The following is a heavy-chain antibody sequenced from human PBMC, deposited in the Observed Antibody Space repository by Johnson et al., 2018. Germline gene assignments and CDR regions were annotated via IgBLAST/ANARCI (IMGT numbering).Heavy chain of an antibody. V-gene: IGHV1-69*16. CDR3: TAWRYDSRGMDV. CDR1: GGSFNIYN. Sequence: QVQLVQSGAEVKKPGSSVKVSCRASGGSFNIYNFIWVRQAPGQGLEWMGGIIPILDTANYAQKFQGRVTITADEFTSTVYMEMNSLRVEDTALYYCTAWRYDSRGMDVWGLGTTVTVSS. J-gene: IGHJ6*02. CDR2: IIPILDTA. D-gene: IGHD3-22*01.